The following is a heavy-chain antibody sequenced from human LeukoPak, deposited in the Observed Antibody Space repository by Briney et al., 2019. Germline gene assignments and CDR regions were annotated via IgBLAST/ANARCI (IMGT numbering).Heavy chain of an antibody. V-gene: IGHV3-64D*06. Sequence: GGSLRLSCSASGFTFSGYPMHWVRQAPGKGLQYVSGISSNGGSTYYADSVKARFTISRDNSKNTLFLRMSSLRAEDTAVYYCVKRGSSWSFDYWGQGTLVTVSS. CDR3: VKRGSSWSFDY. J-gene: IGHJ4*02. CDR2: ISSNGGST. D-gene: IGHD6-13*01. CDR1: GFTFSGYP.